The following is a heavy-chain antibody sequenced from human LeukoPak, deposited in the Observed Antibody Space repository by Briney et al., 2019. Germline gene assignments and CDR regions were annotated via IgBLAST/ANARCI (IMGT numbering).Heavy chain of an antibody. J-gene: IGHJ6*03. Sequence: PGGSLRLSCAASGFTFSSYWMSWVRQAPGKGLEWVANIKQDGSEKYYVDSVKGRFTISRDNAKNSLYLQMNSLRAEDTAVYYCARVKSGYSGYDFGYYYYMDVWGKGTTVTISS. CDR3: ARVKSGYSGYDFGYYYYMDV. CDR2: IKQDGSEK. D-gene: IGHD5-12*01. CDR1: GFTFSSYW. V-gene: IGHV3-7*01.